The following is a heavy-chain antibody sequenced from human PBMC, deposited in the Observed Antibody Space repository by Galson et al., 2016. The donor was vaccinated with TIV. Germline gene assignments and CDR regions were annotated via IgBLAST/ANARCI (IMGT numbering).Heavy chain of an antibody. CDR3: AKNKGPGAYQGYSLDY. Sequence: SLRLSCAASGFTFRPFAMSWVRQAPGKGLEWVSTITGSGGATFYADSVKGRFTASRDNSKDTLYLLLNSLRAEDTALYYCAKNKGPGAYQGYSLDYWGQGTLVTVSP. D-gene: IGHD2-15*01. V-gene: IGHV3-23*01. CDR2: ITGSGGAT. J-gene: IGHJ4*02. CDR1: GFTFRPFA.